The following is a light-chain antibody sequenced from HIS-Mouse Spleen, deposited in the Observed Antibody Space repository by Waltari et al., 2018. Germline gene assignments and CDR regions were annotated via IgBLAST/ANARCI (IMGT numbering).Light chain of an antibody. CDR3: SSYTSSSTWV. CDR2: DVS. Sequence: GSPGQSITISCTGTSSDVGGYNYVPWYQQHPGKAPKLMIYDVSNRPSGVSNRFSGSKSGNTASLTISGLQAEDEADYYCSSYTSSSTWVFGGGTKLTVL. J-gene: IGLJ3*02. CDR1: SSDVGGYNY. V-gene: IGLV2-14*03.